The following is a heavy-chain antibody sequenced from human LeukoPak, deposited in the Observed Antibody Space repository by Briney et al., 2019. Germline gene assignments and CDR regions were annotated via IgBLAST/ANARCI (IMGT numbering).Heavy chain of an antibody. V-gene: IGHV1-8*01. CDR3: ARVGSTSSESGY. D-gene: IGHD2-2*01. CDR2: MNPNSGNT. Sequence: ASVKVSCKASGYTFTSYDINWVRQATGQGLEWMGWMNPNSGNTGYAQKFQGRVTMTRNTSISTAYMELSSLRSEDTAVYYCARVGSTSSESGYWGQGTLVTVSS. CDR1: GYTFTSYD. J-gene: IGHJ4*02.